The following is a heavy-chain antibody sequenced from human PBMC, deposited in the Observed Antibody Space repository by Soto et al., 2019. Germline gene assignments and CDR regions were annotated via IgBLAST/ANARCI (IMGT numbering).Heavy chain of an antibody. CDR2: FGVSIPYI. V-gene: IGHV3-21*04. Sequence: GGSLRLSCAASGFTFSSYNMNWVRQAPGKGLEWVSSFGVSIPYIYYADSVKGRYTIPRDNSKNTLYLQMNNLRAEDTAVYYCAKHFDSGCPDYWGQGTLVTVSS. CDR3: AKHFDSGCPDY. CDR1: GFTFSSYN. D-gene: IGHD6-19*01. J-gene: IGHJ4*02.